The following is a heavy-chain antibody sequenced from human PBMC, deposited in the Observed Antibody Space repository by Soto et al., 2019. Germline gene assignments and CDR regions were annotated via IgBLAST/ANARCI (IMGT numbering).Heavy chain of an antibody. Sequence: GGSLILSCAGSVFTFGHYPVTSVRQAPGTGLEWISAISGRGDSTYYADAVKGRFTISRDNSKNSLYLQMNSLRFDDTAIYYCAKALDGIDDYFYAMGVWGQGTTVTVSS. CDR2: ISGRGDST. D-gene: IGHD1-1*01. CDR3: AKALDGIDDYFYAMGV. J-gene: IGHJ6*02. V-gene: IGHV3-23*01. CDR1: VFTFGHYP.